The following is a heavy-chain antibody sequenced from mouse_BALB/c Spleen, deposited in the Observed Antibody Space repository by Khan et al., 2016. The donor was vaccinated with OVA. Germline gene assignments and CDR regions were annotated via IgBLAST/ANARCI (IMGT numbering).Heavy chain of an antibody. CDR1: GYTFRNYG. V-gene: IGHV9-1*02. J-gene: IGHJ2*01. CDR2: INTNTGEP. D-gene: IGHD1-1*01. CDR3: ERRDYGGSPDY. Sequence: QIQLVQSGPELKKPGETVKISCEASGYTFRNYGMNWVKQAPGKGLKWMGWINTNTGEPTYADDFKGRFAFSLETSASTAFLQINNLKNEDMATYFCERRDYGGSPDYWGQGTTLTVSS.